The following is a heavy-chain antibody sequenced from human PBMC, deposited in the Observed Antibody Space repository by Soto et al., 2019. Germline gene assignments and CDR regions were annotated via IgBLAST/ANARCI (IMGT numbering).Heavy chain of an antibody. CDR3: ARVYFYGMDV. V-gene: IGHV3-21*01. CDR1: VFIFMSFG. J-gene: IGHJ6*02. CDR2: ISSSSSFI. Sequence: GWSLRLSCAASVFIFMSFGMNWVRQAPGRGLEWVSSISSSSSFIYYADSVKGRFTISRDNAKNSLYLEMDSLRAEDTAVYYCARVYFYGMDVWGQGTTVTVSS.